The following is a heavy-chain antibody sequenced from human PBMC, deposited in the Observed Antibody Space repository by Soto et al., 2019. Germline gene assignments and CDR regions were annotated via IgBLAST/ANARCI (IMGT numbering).Heavy chain of an antibody. D-gene: IGHD5-12*01. J-gene: IGHJ4*02. Sequence: SETLSLTCTVSGGSISSYYWSWIRQPPGKGLEWIGYIYYSGSTNYNPSLKSRVTISVDTSKNQFSLKLSSVTAADTAVYYCARGYSGYDFYYWGQGTPVTVSS. V-gene: IGHV4-59*01. CDR2: IYYSGST. CDR1: GGSISSYY. CDR3: ARGYSGYDFYY.